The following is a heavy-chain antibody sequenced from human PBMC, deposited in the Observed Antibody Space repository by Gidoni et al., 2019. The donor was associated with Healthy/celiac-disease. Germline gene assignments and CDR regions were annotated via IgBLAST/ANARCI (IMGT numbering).Heavy chain of an antibody. J-gene: IGHJ3*02. V-gene: IGHV4-30-4*01. D-gene: IGHD2-21*02. CDR1: GGSISSGAYY. CDR3: ARGEPRREVVTASDAFDI. Sequence: QVQLQESGPGLVKPSQTLSLTCTVSGGSISSGAYYWSWIRQPPGQGLELIGYIYYSWSTYYNPSLKSRVTISVDTSKNQFSLKLSSVTAADTAVYYCARGEPRREVVTASDAFDIWGQGTMVTVSS. CDR2: IYYSWST.